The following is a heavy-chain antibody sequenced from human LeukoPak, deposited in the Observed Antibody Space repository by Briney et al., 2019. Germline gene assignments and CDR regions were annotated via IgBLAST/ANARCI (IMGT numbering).Heavy chain of an antibody. CDR2: IYSGGST. CDR1: GFTFSTYY. D-gene: IGHD5-18*01. J-gene: IGHJ5*02. V-gene: IGHV3-53*01. CDR3: ARSALDVRIQLWQDWFDP. Sequence: GGSLRLSCAASGFTFSTYYMTWVRQPPGKGLEWVSAIYSGGSTNYSASVRGRFSISRDNHNNPLYLQMHSLRVEDKAVYDCARSALDVRIQLWQDWFDPWGQGTLVTVSS.